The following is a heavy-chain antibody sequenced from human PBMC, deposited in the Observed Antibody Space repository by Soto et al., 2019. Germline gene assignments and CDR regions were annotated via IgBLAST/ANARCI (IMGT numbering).Heavy chain of an antibody. Sequence: VQLVESGGGVVQPGRSLRLSCAASGFTFSSYGMHWVRQAPGKGLEWVAVIWYDGSNKYYADSVKGRFTISRDNSKNTLYLQMNSLRAEDTAVYYCARADVLRFLEWLLTTSYGMDVWGQGTTVTVSS. V-gene: IGHV3-33*01. D-gene: IGHD3-3*01. J-gene: IGHJ6*02. CDR2: IWYDGSNK. CDR3: ARADVLRFLEWLLTTSYGMDV. CDR1: GFTFSSYG.